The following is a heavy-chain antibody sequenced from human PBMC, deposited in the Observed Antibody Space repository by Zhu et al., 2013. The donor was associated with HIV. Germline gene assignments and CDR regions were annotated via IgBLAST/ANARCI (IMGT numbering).Heavy chain of an antibody. CDR1: GGTFSSYT. D-gene: IGHD3-22*01. J-gene: IGHJ4*02. CDR3: ARTIYYDSNIATYYFDY. V-gene: IGHV1-69*02. Sequence: QVQLVQSGAEVKKPGSSVKVSCKASGGTFSSYTISWVRQAPGQGLEWMGRIIPILGIANYAQKFQGRVTITADKSTSTAYMELSSLRSEDTAVYYCARTIYYDSNIATYYFDYWGQGTLVTVSS. CDR2: IIPILGIA.